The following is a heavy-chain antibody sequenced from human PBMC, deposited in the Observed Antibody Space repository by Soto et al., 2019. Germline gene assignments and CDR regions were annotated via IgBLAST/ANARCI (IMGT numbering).Heavy chain of an antibody. J-gene: IGHJ4*02. Sequence: EVQLVESGGGLVQPGGSLRLSCVASGFNFDDYAMHWVRQGPGKGLEWVSGINWNRDIIGYADSVEGRFTISRDNAKNSLYLQMNSLRGEDTAFYYCTKAEVAGTNDDYFDFWGQGSLVTVSS. CDR1: GFNFDDYA. V-gene: IGHV3-9*01. CDR3: TKAEVAGTNDDYFDF. CDR2: INWNRDII. D-gene: IGHD6-19*01.